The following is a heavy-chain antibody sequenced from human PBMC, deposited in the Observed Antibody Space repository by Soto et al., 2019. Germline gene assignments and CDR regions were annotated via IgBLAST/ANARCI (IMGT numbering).Heavy chain of an antibody. J-gene: IGHJ2*01. CDR3: ARKVPGSTSRPDYWYFDL. CDR2: ISGGGDAP. D-gene: IGHD2-2*01. CDR1: GFTFINYA. V-gene: IGHV3-23*01. Sequence: EVQLLESGGGLVQPGGSLRLSCAGSGFTFINYAMNWVRQAPGKGLEWVSTISGGGDAPFFADSVRGRFTISRDNSKNTVTLQMNNLGVDDTPVYFCARKVPGSTSRPDYWYFDLWGRGTWSLSPQ.